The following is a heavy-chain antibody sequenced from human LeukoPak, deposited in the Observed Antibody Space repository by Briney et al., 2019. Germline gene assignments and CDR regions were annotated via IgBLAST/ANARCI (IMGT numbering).Heavy chain of an antibody. CDR1: GGSISSGGYF. D-gene: IGHD3-22*01. J-gene: IGHJ4*02. Sequence: SQTLSLTCAVSGGSISSGGYFWSWIRQPPGKGLEWIGYIYHSGSTYYNPSLKSRVTISVDRSKNQLSLKLSSVTAADTAVYYCARGDDSSGYNDYWGQGTLVTVSS. CDR3: ARGDDSSGYNDY. CDR2: IYHSGST. V-gene: IGHV4-30-2*01.